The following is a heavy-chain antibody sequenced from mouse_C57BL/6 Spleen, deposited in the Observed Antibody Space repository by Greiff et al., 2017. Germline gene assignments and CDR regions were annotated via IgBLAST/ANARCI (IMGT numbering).Heavy chain of an antibody. Sequence: VQLQQPGAELVRPGSSVKLSCKASGYTFTSYWMDWVKQRPGQGLEWIGNIYPSDSETHYNQKFKDKATLTVDKSSSTAYMQLSSLTSEDSAVYYGAREDYYYGSSYDAMDYWGQGTSVTVSS. CDR2: IYPSDSET. V-gene: IGHV1-61*01. J-gene: IGHJ4*01. D-gene: IGHD1-1*01. CDR1: GYTFTSYW. CDR3: AREDYYYGSSYDAMDY.